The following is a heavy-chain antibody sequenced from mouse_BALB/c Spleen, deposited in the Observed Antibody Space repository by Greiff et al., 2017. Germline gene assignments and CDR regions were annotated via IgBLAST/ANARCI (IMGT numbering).Heavy chain of an antibody. Sequence: DVQLQESGTVLARPGASVKMSCKASGYTFTSYWMHWVKQRPGQGLEWIGAIYPGNSDTSYNQKFKGKAKLTAVTSTSTAYMELSSLTNEDSAVYYGTRPYCGRSYAWDFDVWGAGTTVTVSA. V-gene: IGHV1-5*01. CDR1: GYTFTSYW. CDR2: IYPGNSDT. J-gene: IGHJ1*01. CDR3: TRPYCGRSYAWDFDV. D-gene: IGHD1-1*01.